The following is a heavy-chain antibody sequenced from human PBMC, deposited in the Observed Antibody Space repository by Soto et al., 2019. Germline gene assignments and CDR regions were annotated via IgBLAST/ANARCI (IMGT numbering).Heavy chain of an antibody. J-gene: IGHJ4*02. D-gene: IGHD6-13*01. CDR2: FDPEDGET. CDR1: GYTLTELS. V-gene: IGHV1-24*01. Sequence: ASVKVSFKVSGYTLTELSMHWVRQAPGKGLEWMGGFDPEDGETIYAQKFQGRVTMTEDTSTDTAYMELSSLRSEDTAVYYCAAGYSSSFAIDYWGQGTLVTVSS. CDR3: AAGYSSSFAIDY.